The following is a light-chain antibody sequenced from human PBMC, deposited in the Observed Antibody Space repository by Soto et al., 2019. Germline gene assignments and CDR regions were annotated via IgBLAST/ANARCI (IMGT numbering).Light chain of an antibody. CDR1: QSVSSN. Sequence: EIVMTQSPATPSVSTGERATLSCRASQSVSSNLAWYQQKPGQAPRLLIYGASTRATGIPARFSGSGSGTEFTLTISSLQSEDFAVYYCQQYNNWPPWTFGQGTKVDIK. CDR3: QQYNNWPPWT. V-gene: IGKV3-15*01. CDR2: GAS. J-gene: IGKJ1*01.